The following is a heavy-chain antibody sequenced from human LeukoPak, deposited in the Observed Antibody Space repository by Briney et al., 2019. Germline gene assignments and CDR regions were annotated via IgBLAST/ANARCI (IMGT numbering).Heavy chain of an antibody. CDR1: EFTFSSYG. Sequence: GGSLRLSCAASEFTFSSYGMHWVRQAPGKGLEWVAVISYDGSNKYYADSVEGRFTISRDNFKNTLYLQMNSLRAEDTAVYYCARGRFRGYVNFYYGMDVWGRGTTVTVSS. CDR3: ARGRFRGYVNFYYGMDV. J-gene: IGHJ6*02. CDR2: ISYDGSNK. D-gene: IGHD5-12*01. V-gene: IGHV3-30*03.